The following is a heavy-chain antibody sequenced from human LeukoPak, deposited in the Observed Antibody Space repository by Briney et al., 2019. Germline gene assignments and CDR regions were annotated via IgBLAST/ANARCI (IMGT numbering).Heavy chain of an antibody. V-gene: IGHV3-48*01. CDR3: ASLSLGHY. J-gene: IGHJ4*02. Sequence: GGSLRLSCTASGFTLNSYTMNWVRQAPGKGLEWISYITISSNTIYYADSVKGRFTISRDNAKNSLYLQMNSLRAEDTAVYYCASLSLGHYWGQGTLVTVSS. D-gene: IGHD6-6*01. CDR2: ITISSNTI. CDR1: GFTLNSYT.